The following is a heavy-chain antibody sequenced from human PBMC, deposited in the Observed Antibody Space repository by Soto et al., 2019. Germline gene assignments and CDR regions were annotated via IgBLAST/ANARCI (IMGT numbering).Heavy chain of an antibody. J-gene: IGHJ2*01. CDR3: AKDKYTDSVRKVWFFDY. V-gene: IGHV3-23*01. D-gene: IGHD2-15*01. CDR1: GFTFSKYA. Sequence: EVQLLESGGGLVKPGGSLSLSFAASGFTFSKYARGWVGLAPGKGLEWVSSISANGGITDYADSVKGRFTISRDNFQNILSLQMDSLRGDDTALYFCAKDKYTDSVRKVWFFDYWGRGTLVTVSS. CDR2: ISANGGIT.